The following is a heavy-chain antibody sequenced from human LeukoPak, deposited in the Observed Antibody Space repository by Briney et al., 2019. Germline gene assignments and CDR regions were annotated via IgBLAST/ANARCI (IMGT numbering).Heavy chain of an antibody. V-gene: IGHV3-23*01. Sequence: GGSLSLSCAASGFTFSSYAMSWVRQAPGKGLEWVSAISGSGGSTYYADSVKGRFTISRDNSKNTLYLQMNSLRAEDTAVYYCAKSGDYYYYMDVWGKGTTVTVSS. J-gene: IGHJ6*03. CDR1: GFTFSSYA. CDR2: ISGSGGST. D-gene: IGHD3-10*01. CDR3: AKSGDYYYYMDV.